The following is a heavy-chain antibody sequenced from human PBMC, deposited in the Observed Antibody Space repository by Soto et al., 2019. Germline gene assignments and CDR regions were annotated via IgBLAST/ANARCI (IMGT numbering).Heavy chain of an antibody. CDR3: ARGHDFWSGYFDYYYYGMDV. CDR1: GGTFSSYT. V-gene: IGHV1-69*02. J-gene: IGHJ6*02. D-gene: IGHD3-3*01. CDR2: IIASNGIA. Sequence: SVKVSCKASGGTFSSYTISWVRQAPGQGLEWMGRIIASNGIANYAQKFQGRVTITRDTSASTAYMELSSLRSEDTAVYYCARGHDFWSGYFDYYYYGMDVWGQGTTVTVSS.